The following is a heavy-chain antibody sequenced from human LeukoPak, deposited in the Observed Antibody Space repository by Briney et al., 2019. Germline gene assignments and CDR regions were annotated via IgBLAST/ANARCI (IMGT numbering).Heavy chain of an antibody. Sequence: GGSLRLSCAASGFTFSSSAMSWVRQVPGKGLGWVSGISSSGGSTNYADSVRGRFTISRDNSKNTLYLQMNSLRAEDTAVYYCAKIGRYIAAAGAFDYWGQGTLVTVSS. CDR3: AKIGRYIAAAGAFDY. V-gene: IGHV3-23*01. CDR1: GFTFSSSA. D-gene: IGHD6-13*01. CDR2: ISSSGGST. J-gene: IGHJ4*02.